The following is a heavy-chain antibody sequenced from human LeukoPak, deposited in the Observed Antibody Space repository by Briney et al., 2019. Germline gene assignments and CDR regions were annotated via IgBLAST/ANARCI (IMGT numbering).Heavy chain of an antibody. D-gene: IGHD3-3*01. CDR3: ARGQRGYDFWSGYYAWFDP. CDR2: INHSGST. CDR1: GGSISSGGYY. Sequence: SQTLSLTCTVSGGSISSGGYYWSWIRQPPGKGLEWIGEINHSGSTNYNPSLKSRVTISVDTSKNQFSLKLSSVTAADTAVYYCARGQRGYDFWSGYYAWFDPWGQGTLVTVSS. J-gene: IGHJ5*02. V-gene: IGHV4-39*07.